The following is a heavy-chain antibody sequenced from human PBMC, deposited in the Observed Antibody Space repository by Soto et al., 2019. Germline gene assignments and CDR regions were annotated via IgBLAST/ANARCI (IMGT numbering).Heavy chain of an antibody. D-gene: IGHD3-3*02. CDR3: AKAGAIHRISVGMDV. J-gene: IGHJ6*02. V-gene: IGHV3-23*01. Sequence: EVQLLESGGGLVQPGGSLRLSCAASGFTIISHAMSWVRQAPGKGLEWVSGISGSGDHTYYADPVKARFTISRDSSKNTLYLHMNSLRAEDAAVYYCAKAGAIHRISVGMDVWGHGTTVTVSS. CDR1: GFTIISHA. CDR2: ISGSGDHT.